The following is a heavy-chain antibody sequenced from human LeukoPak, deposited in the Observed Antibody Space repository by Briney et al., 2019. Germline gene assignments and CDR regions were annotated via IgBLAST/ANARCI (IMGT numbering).Heavy chain of an antibody. D-gene: IGHD4-17*01. CDR1: GFIFREYA. CDR3: ARDPNGDYIGAFDN. J-gene: IGHJ3*02. CDR2: ITASDYTT. Sequence: PGGSLRLSCAASGFIFREYAMTWVRQAPGKGLEWVSSITASDYTTYADSVKGRLTISRDNSKKTLYLQMDSLRGDDTALYHCARDPNGDYIGAFDNWGQGTMVTVSS. V-gene: IGHV3-23*01.